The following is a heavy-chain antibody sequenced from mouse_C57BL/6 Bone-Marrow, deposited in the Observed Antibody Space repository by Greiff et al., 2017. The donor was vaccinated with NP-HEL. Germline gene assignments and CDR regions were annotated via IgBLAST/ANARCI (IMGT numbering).Heavy chain of an antibody. Sequence: EVMLVESGGGLVQPGESLKLSCESNEYAFPSHDMSWVRKTPEKRLELVAAINSDGGSTYYPDTMERRFIISRDNTKKTLYLQMSSLRSEDTALYYCSRPLCYYGSGGFAYWGQGTLVTVSA. V-gene: IGHV5-2*03. D-gene: IGHD1-1*01. CDR1: EYAFPSHD. CDR2: INSDGGST. J-gene: IGHJ3*01. CDR3: SRPLCYYGSGGFAY.